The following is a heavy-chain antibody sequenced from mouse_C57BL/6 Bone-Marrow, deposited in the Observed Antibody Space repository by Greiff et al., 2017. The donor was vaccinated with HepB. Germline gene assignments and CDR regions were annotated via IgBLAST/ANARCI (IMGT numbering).Heavy chain of an antibody. V-gene: IGHV1-82*01. CDR1: GYAFSSSW. CDR3: ARKSTTVVAYYFDY. J-gene: IGHJ2*01. CDR2: IYPGDGDT. D-gene: IGHD1-1*01. Sequence: VQLQQSGPELVKPGASVKISCKASGYAFSSSWMNWVKQRPGKGLEWIGRIYPGDGDTNYNGKFKGKATLTADKSSSTAYMQLSSLTSEDSAVYFCARKSTTVVAYYFDYWGQGTTLTVSS.